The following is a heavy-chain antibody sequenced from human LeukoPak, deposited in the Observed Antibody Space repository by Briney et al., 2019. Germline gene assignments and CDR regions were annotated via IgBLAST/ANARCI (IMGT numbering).Heavy chain of an antibody. V-gene: IGHV3-74*01. CDR1: GFTFSRYW. CDR3: AKVRKSSSWYFDY. CDR2: IKSDGSST. Sequence: PGGSLRLSCAASGFTFSRYWMHWVRQVPGKGLVWVSRIKSDGSSTWYADSVKGRFTISRDNARNTLSLQMNSLRAEDKAVYYCAKVRKSSSWYFDYWGQGTLVTVSS. J-gene: IGHJ4*02. D-gene: IGHD6-13*01.